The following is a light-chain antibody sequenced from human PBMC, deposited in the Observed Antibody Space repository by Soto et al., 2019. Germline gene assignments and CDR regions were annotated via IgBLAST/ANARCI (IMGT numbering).Light chain of an antibody. V-gene: IGLV2-14*01. CDR2: EVN. Sequence: QSVLTQPASVSGSPGQSITISCTGTSSDIGAYNFVSWYQQHPGEAPKVMIYEVNNRPSGVSDRFSGSKSGNTASLSISGLQTEDEADYYCISYTTSTTWVFGGGTKLTVL. J-gene: IGLJ3*02. CDR1: SSDIGAYNF. CDR3: ISYTTSTTWV.